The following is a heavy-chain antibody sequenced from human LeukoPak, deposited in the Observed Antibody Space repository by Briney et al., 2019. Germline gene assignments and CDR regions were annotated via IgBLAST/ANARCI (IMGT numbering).Heavy chain of an antibody. Sequence: GASVKVSCKASGGTFRNYAISWVRQAPGQGLEWMGGIIPIFGTANYAQKFQGRVTVTTDESTSTAYMELSSLRYEDTAVYYCARADYYDRSGYYYDFDYWGQGTLVTVSS. J-gene: IGHJ4*02. CDR2: IIPIFGTA. V-gene: IGHV1-69*05. CDR1: GGTFRNYA. CDR3: ARADYYDRSGYYYDFDY. D-gene: IGHD3-22*01.